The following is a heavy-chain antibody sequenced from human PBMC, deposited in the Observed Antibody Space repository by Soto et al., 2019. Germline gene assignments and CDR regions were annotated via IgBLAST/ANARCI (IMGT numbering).Heavy chain of an antibody. CDR1: GFTFSSYA. J-gene: IGHJ4*02. Sequence: EVQLLESGGGLVQPGRSLRLSCAASGFTFSSYAMSWVRQAPGKGLEWVSAISGSGGTTYYAASVKGRCTISRDNSKNTLFLQMNSLRAEDTAVYYCAKFFVETGGSSGWPWTFHHWGQGTLVTVSS. D-gene: IGHD6-25*01. CDR3: AKFFVETGGSSGWPWTFHH. CDR2: ISGSGGTT. V-gene: IGHV3-23*01.